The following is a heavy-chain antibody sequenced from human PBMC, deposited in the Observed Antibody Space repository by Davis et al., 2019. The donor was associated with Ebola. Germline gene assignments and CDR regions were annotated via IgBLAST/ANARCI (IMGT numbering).Heavy chain of an antibody. J-gene: IGHJ6*02. CDR3: ARGLLWFEKRGYYYYYGMDV. D-gene: IGHD3-10*01. Sequence: PSETLSLTCAVSGGSISSGGYSWSWIRQPPGQGLEWIGYIYHSGSTYYNPSLKSRVTISVDRSKNQFSLKLSSVTAADTAVYYCARGLLWFEKRGYYYYYGMDVWGQGTTVTVSS. CDR2: IYHSGST. V-gene: IGHV4-30-2*01. CDR1: GGSISSGGYS.